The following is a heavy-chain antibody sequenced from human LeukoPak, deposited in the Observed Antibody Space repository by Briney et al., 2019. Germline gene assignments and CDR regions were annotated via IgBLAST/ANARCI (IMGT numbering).Heavy chain of an antibody. CDR1: GFTVSSNY. CDR2: IYNSGGT. Sequence: GGSLRLSCAASGFTVSSNYMSWVRQAPGKGLEWVSVIYNSGGTYYADSVKGRFTTSRDNSKNTLYLQMNSLRAEDTAVYYCARDVRYCSGGSCSSWGPGTLVTVSS. CDR3: ARDVRYCSGGSCSS. J-gene: IGHJ4*02. D-gene: IGHD2-15*01. V-gene: IGHV3-53*01.